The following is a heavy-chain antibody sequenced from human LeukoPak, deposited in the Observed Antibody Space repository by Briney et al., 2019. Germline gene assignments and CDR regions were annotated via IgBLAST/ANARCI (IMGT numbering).Heavy chain of an antibody. J-gene: IGHJ4*02. CDR2: VFDSGGT. CDR3: ARGYSSSWNYFDY. D-gene: IGHD6-13*01. Sequence: PSETLSLTCTVSGGSISNYWWSWIRQPPGKGLEWIGYVFDSGGTNYNPSLKSRVTISVDTSKKQFSLKLRSVTAADTAVYYCARGYSSSWNYFDYWGQGTLVTVSS. CDR1: GGSISNYW. V-gene: IGHV4-59*01.